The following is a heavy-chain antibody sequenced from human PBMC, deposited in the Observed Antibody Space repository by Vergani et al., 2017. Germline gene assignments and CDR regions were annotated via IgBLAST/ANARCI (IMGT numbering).Heavy chain of an antibody. D-gene: IGHD4-23*01. CDR1: GFTFSSYA. CDR2: ISGNGGST. V-gene: IGHV3-23*01. J-gene: IGHJ4*02. Sequence: EVQLLESGGGLVQPGGSLRLSCAASGFTFSSYAMSWVRQAPGKGLEWVSAISGNGGSTYYADSVKGRFTISRDNSKNTLYLQMNSLRAEDTAVYYCAKTNRPTTVVTPGTKYFDYWGQGTLVTVSS. CDR3: AKTNRPTTVVTPGTKYFDY.